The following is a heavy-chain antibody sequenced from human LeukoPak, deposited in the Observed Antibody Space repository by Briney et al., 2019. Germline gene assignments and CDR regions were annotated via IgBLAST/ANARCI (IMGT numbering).Heavy chain of an antibody. J-gene: IGHJ4*02. Sequence: ASVKVSRKASGYTFTGYYMHWVRQAPGQGLEWMGWINPNSGGTNYAQKFQGRVTMTRDTSISTAYMELSRLRSDDTAVYYCATDRITGTNEFDYWGQGTLVTVSS. V-gene: IGHV1-2*02. CDR3: ATDRITGTNEFDY. CDR1: GYTFTGYY. D-gene: IGHD1-20*01. CDR2: INPNSGGT.